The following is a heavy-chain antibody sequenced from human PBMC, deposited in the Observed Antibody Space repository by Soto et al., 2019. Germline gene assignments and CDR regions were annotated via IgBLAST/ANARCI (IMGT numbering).Heavy chain of an antibody. CDR1: GCSISSSNW. Sequence: SETLSLTCAVYGCSISSSNWWNWFRQPPGKGLEWIGEIYHSGSTNYNPSLKSRVTISVDKSKNQFSLKLSSVTAADTAVYYCATLTSSGYYHAMHVSRPGTTLTVSS. CDR3: ATLTSSGYYHAMHV. J-gene: IGHJ6*02. V-gene: IGHV4-4*02. D-gene: IGHD3-10*01. CDR2: IYHSGST.